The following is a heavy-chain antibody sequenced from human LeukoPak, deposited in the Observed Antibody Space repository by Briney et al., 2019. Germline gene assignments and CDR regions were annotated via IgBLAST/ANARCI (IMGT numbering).Heavy chain of an antibody. CDR3: AKDMNLLGDSSGWYEDYYYGMDV. D-gene: IGHD6-19*01. Sequence: GRSLRLSCAASGFTFEDYAIHWVRQAPGKGLEWVSGISWNSGNIGYADSVRGRFTISRDNAKNSLYLQMNSLRAEDTALYYCAKDMNLLGDSSGWYEDYYYGMDVWGQGTTVTVSS. J-gene: IGHJ6*02. CDR1: GFTFEDYA. CDR2: ISWNSGNI. V-gene: IGHV3-9*01.